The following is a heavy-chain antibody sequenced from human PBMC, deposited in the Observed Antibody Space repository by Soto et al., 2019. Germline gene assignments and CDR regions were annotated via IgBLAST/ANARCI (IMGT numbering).Heavy chain of an antibody. V-gene: IGHV2-5*02. CDR1: GFSLSTSGVG. CDR3: AYLPCSGGSCYWFSFSGMDV. D-gene: IGHD2-15*01. Sequence: QITLKESGPTLVKPTQTLTLTCTCSGFSLSTSGVGVAWIRQPPGKALEWLALIYWDDDKRYRPSLESRLTITKDTSKDQVVLTMTNMYSLDTATYYCAYLPCSGGSCYWFSFSGMDVWGQGTTVTVSS. CDR2: IYWDDDK. J-gene: IGHJ6*02.